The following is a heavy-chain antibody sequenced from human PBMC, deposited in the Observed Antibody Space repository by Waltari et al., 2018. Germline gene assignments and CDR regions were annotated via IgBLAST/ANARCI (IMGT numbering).Heavy chain of an antibody. V-gene: IGHV4-39*01. CDR1: TVSLSSGSTY. CDR2: IYYNGNT. D-gene: IGHD6-6*01. J-gene: IGHJ5*02. CDR3: ARADCSTSSCFFVSGFDP. Sequence: QVHLQESGPELVQPSETLYLTCTVSTVSLSSGSTYWAWIRQPAGKGAEWIGNIYYNGNTYYNPSLESRVAISVDTSRNQFFLSLTSVTAADAAVYYCARADCSTSSCFFVSGFDPWGQGIQVTVSS.